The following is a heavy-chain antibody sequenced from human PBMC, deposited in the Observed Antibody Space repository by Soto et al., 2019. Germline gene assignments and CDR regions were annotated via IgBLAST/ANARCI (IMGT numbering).Heavy chain of an antibody. D-gene: IGHD3-10*01. CDR2: INTGDGNT. Sequence: ASVKVSCKASGNTLGNFAVHWVRQAPGHSLEWMGRINTGDGNTKSSQNFQDKVTISRDASASTAYMEVISLRSEDTAVYYCARDAGSFDYWGQGTLVTVSS. V-gene: IGHV1-3*04. CDR1: GNTLGNFA. J-gene: IGHJ4*02. CDR3: ARDAGSFDY.